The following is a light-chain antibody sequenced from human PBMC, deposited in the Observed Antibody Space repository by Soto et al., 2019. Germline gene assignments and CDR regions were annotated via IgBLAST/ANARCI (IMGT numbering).Light chain of an antibody. Sequence: DIQRTQSPSTLSASVGERVTITCRASQSIGSWSAWYPQXPRKAPKLLIYKTTIFENGDPTRFSGSGSGTEFTLSISSLKPDYLATYYYHQYNTYWTFGQGTKVDIK. V-gene: IGKV1-5*03. CDR2: KTT. CDR3: HQYNTYWT. J-gene: IGKJ1*01. CDR1: QSIGSW.